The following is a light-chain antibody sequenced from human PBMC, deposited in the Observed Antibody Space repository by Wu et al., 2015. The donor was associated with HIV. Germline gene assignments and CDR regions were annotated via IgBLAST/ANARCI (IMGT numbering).Light chain of an antibody. V-gene: IGKV3-15*01. J-gene: IGKJ1*01. CDR2: GAS. Sequence: EIVMTQSPATLSVSPGERATLSCRASQSVSSNLAWYQQKPGQAPRLLIYGASTRATGIPARFSGSGSGTEFTLTISSLQSEDFAVYYCQQYNYWPRTSGQGTKVEVK. CDR3: QQYNYWPRT. CDR1: QSVSSN.